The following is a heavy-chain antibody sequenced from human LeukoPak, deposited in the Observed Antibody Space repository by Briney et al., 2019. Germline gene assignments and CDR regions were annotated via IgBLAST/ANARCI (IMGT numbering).Heavy chain of an antibody. CDR1: GYSISSGYY. CDR3: ARDSGGYCSSTSCYPSFYFDY. CDR2: IYHSGST. V-gene: IGHV4-38-2*02. J-gene: IGHJ4*02. D-gene: IGHD2-2*03. Sequence: SETLSLTCTVSGYSISSGYYWGWIRQPPGKGLEWIGSIYHSGSTYYNPSLKSRVTISVDTSKNQFSPKLSSVTAADTAVYYCARDSGGYCSSTSCYPSFYFDYWGQGTLVTVSS.